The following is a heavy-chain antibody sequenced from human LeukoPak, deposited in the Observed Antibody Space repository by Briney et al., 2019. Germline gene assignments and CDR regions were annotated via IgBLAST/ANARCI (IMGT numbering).Heavy chain of an antibody. CDR2: ISSSSSYI. V-gene: IGHV3-21*01. Sequence: GGSLRLSCAASGFTFSSYSMNWVRQAPGKGLEWVSSISSSSSYIYYADSVKGRFTISRDNAKNSLYLQMNSLRAEDTAVYYCANRRDIVVVPAAPEEADDAFDIWGQGTMVTVSS. CDR1: GFTFSSYS. J-gene: IGHJ3*02. CDR3: ANRRDIVVVPAAPEEADDAFDI. D-gene: IGHD2-2*01.